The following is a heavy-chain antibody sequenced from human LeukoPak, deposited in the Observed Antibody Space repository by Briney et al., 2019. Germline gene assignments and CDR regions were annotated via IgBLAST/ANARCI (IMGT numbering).Heavy chain of an antibody. V-gene: IGHV3-74*01. Sequence: GGSLRLSCAASGFTFSSYAMSWVRQAPGKGLVWVSRINSDGSSTSYADSVKGRFTISRDNAKNTLYLQMNSLRAEDTAVYYCARDPILTGYYSYFDYWGQGTLVTVSS. CDR2: INSDGSST. J-gene: IGHJ4*02. D-gene: IGHD3-9*01. CDR3: ARDPILTGYYSYFDY. CDR1: GFTFSSYA.